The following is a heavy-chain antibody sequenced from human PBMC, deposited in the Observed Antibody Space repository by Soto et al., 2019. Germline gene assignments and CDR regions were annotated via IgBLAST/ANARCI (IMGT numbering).Heavy chain of an antibody. Sequence: ASVKVSCKASGYTFTGYYIHWVRQAPGQGLEWMGIINPSGGSTSYAQKFQGRVTMTRDTSTSTVYMELSSLRSEDTAVYYCAREGVTMVRGPKGNWLDPWGQGTLVTVSS. CDR2: INPSGGST. J-gene: IGHJ5*02. CDR1: GYTFTGYY. V-gene: IGHV1-46*01. CDR3: AREGVTMVRGPKGNWLDP. D-gene: IGHD3-10*01.